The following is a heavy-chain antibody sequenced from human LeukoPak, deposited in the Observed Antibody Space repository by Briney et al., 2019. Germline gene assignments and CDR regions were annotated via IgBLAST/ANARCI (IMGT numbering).Heavy chain of an antibody. V-gene: IGHV3-64*01. Sequence: GGSLRLSCAASGFTFSSYAMHWVRQAPGKGLEYVSAISSNGGSTYYANSVKGRFTIPRDNSKNTLYLQMGSLRAEDMAVYYCARDVRNENSSGWLSLGYFQHWGQGTLVTVSS. D-gene: IGHD6-19*01. J-gene: IGHJ1*01. CDR3: ARDVRNENSSGWLSLGYFQH. CDR2: ISSNGGST. CDR1: GFTFSSYA.